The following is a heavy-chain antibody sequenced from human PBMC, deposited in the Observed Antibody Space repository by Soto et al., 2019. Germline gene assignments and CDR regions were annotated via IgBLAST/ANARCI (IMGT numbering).Heavy chain of an antibody. V-gene: IGHV3-74*03. CDR3: ARGNFGGFDY. D-gene: IGHD4-17*01. Sequence: EVQLVESGGGLVEPGGSLRLSCAASGFTFSYYWMHWVRQTPEKGLVWVARIYSDGNATTYADSVKGRFHISRDNSKNTLYLQMNSLRADDTAVYYCARGNFGGFDYWGQRTLVSVSS. CDR1: GFTFSYYW. J-gene: IGHJ4*02. CDR2: IYSDGNAT.